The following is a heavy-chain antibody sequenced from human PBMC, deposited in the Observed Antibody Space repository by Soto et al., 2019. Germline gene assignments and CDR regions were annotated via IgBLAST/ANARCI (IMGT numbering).Heavy chain of an antibody. CDR3: ARRGSEVTTGGGALDM. J-gene: IGHJ3*02. Sequence: EVELVESGGGLVKPGGSLRLSCLASRFRFSDYTMTWVRQAPGKGLEWVSSISIISTYIYYGNSVKGRFTISRDNAKIPLYLQMNSLRVEDTAVYYCARRGSEVTTGGGALDMWGQGTMVTVSS. CDR2: ISIISTYI. V-gene: IGHV3-21*01. D-gene: IGHD4-17*01. CDR1: RFRFSDYT.